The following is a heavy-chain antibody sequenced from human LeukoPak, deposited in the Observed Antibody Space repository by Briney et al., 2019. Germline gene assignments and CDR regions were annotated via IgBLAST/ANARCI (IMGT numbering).Heavy chain of an antibody. Sequence: ASVKVSCKASGYTFTSYGISWVRQAPGQGLEWMGWISAYNGNTNYAQKLQGRVTMTTDTSTSTAYMELRSLRSDDTAVYYCAREILYDSSGYYHYGMDVWGRGTTVTVSS. CDR3: AREILYDSSGYYHYGMDV. CDR2: ISAYNGNT. CDR1: GYTFTSYG. D-gene: IGHD3-22*01. V-gene: IGHV1-18*01. J-gene: IGHJ6*02.